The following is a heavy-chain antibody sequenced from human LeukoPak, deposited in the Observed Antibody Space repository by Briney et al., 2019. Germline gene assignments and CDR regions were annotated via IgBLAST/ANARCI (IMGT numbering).Heavy chain of an antibody. CDR1: GFTFSSYA. J-gene: IGHJ4*02. D-gene: IGHD2-2*01. V-gene: IGHV3-30-3*01. CDR3: ARDRGRAIVVVPAARGYFDY. CDR2: ISYDGSNK. Sequence: PGESLRLSCAASGFTFSSYAMHWVRQTPGKGLEWVAVISYDGSNKYYADSVKGRFTISRDNSKNTLYLQMNSLRAEDTAVYYCARDRGRAIVVVPAARGYFDYWGQGALVTVSS.